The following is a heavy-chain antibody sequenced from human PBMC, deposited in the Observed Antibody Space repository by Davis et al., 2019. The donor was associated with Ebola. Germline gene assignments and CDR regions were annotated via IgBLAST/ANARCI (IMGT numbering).Heavy chain of an antibody. V-gene: IGHV4-59*01. Sequence: GSLRLSCTVSGGSISNYYWSWIRQPPGKGLEWIGYIYYSGNTNYNPSLESRVTISVDTSKNQFSLNLRSVTAADTAVYYCARLNQLLSHWFDPWGQGTLVTVSS. J-gene: IGHJ5*02. CDR3: ARLNQLLSHWFDP. D-gene: IGHD2-2*01. CDR2: IYYSGNT. CDR1: GGSISNYY.